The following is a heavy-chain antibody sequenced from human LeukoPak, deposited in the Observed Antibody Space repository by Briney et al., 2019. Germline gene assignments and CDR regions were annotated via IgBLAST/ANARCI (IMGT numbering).Heavy chain of an antibody. D-gene: IGHD2-2*01. Sequence: GGSLRLSCATSGFTFSNYWMHWVRQVPGKGLVWVSRIKGDGSSTRNADSVEGRFTISRDNAKNTVYLQMNSLRAEDTAVYYCAREGLDCGSSSCQRATFDYWGQGALVTVSS. CDR1: GFTFSNYW. CDR2: IKGDGSST. CDR3: AREGLDCGSSSCQRATFDY. V-gene: IGHV3-74*01. J-gene: IGHJ4*02.